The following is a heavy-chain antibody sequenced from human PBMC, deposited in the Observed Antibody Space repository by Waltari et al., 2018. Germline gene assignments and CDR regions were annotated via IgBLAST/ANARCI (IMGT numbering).Heavy chain of an antibody. J-gene: IGHJ3*01. V-gene: IGHV4-4*07. CDR1: GDPVSDYY. CDR2: FYSSGIP. D-gene: IGHD3-10*01. Sequence: QVQLQESGPGLLRASETLSLACTVSGDPVSDYYWGWIRQPAGKGLEGIGRFYSSGIPNYNPTFKSRVTMSIDTSKNQFSLKLTSVTAADTAVYYCARAMRGPRTKFDVYDVWGQGTMVTVSS. CDR3: ARAMRGPRTKFDVYDV.